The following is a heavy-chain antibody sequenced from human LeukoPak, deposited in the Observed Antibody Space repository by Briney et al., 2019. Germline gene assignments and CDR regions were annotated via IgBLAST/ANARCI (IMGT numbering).Heavy chain of an antibody. V-gene: IGHV1-46*03. CDR1: GYTFTSYY. CDR2: INPSGGST. CDR3: ATGLGNWYFDL. Sequence: ASVKVSCKASGYTFTSYYMHWVRQAPGQGLEWMGIINPSGGSTSYAQKLQGRVTMTRDTSTSTVYMELSSLRSEDTAVYYCATGLGNWYFDLWGRGTLVTVSS. J-gene: IGHJ2*01. D-gene: IGHD1-14*01.